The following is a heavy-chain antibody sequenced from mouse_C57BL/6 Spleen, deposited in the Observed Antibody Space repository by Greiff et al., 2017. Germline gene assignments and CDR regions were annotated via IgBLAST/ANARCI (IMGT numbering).Heavy chain of an antibody. J-gene: IGHJ3*01. V-gene: IGHV5-6*02. Sequence: EVKLVESGGDLVKPGGSLKLSCAASGSTFSSYGMSWVRQTPDKRLEWVATISSGGSYTYYPDSVKGRFTISRDNAKNTLYLQMSSLKSEDTAMYYCARADYDRGGFAYWGQGTLVTVSA. D-gene: IGHD2-4*01. CDR3: ARADYDRGGFAY. CDR1: GSTFSSYG. CDR2: ISSGGSYT.